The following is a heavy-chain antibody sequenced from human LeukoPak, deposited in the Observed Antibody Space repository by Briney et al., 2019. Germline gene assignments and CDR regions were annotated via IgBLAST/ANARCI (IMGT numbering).Heavy chain of an antibody. J-gene: IGHJ4*02. CDR1: GFTFSNYW. V-gene: IGHV3-74*01. D-gene: IGHD3-3*01. CDR3: VRGQTIDY. CDR2: IKSDGTGI. Sequence: PGGSLRLSCTTSGFTFSNYWMYWVRQAPGKGLVWVSGIKSDGTGITYTDSVEGRFTISRDNAKNTLYLQMNSLRDEDTAVYYCVRGQTIDYWGQGTLVTVSS.